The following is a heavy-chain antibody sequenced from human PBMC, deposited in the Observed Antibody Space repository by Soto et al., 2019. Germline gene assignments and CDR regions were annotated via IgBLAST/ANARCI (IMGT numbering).Heavy chain of an antibody. J-gene: IGHJ6*02. CDR2: INPNSGGT. CDR3: ARDVLENRSLSGTYGMDV. V-gene: IGHV1-2*02. CDR1: GYTFTGYY. D-gene: IGHD6-6*01. Sequence: ASVKVSCKASGYTFTGYYMHWVRQAPGQGLEWMGWINPNSGGTNYAQKFQGRVTMTRDTSISTAYMELSRLRSDDTAVYYCARDVLENRSLSGTYGMDVWGQERTVTVAS.